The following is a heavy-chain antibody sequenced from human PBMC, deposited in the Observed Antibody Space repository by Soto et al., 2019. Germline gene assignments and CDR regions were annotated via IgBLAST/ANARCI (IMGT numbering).Heavy chain of an antibody. CDR2: IDPSDSYT. D-gene: IGHD2-2*01. CDR3: ARHGIVVVPAAIGWFDP. Sequence: GESLKDSCKGSGYSFTRYWISWVRQMPGKSLEWMGRIDPSDSYTNYSPSFQGHVSISADKSISTAYLQWSSLKASDTAMYYCARHGIVVVPAAIGWFDPWGQGTLVTVSS. V-gene: IGHV5-10-1*01. CDR1: GYSFTRYW. J-gene: IGHJ5*02.